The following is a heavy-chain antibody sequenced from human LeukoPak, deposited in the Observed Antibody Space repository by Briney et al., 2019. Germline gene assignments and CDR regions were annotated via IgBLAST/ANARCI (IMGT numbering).Heavy chain of an antibody. CDR2: FDPEDGET. V-gene: IGHV1-24*01. CDR3: ATVVVVPAAIGHFDY. J-gene: IGHJ4*02. CDR1: GYTLTELS. D-gene: IGHD2-2*01. Sequence: ASVKVSCKVSGYTLTELSMHWVRQAPGKGLEWMGGFDPEDGETIYAQKFQGRVTMTEDTPTDTAYMELSSLRSEDTAVYYCATVVVVPAAIGHFDYWGQGTLVTVSS.